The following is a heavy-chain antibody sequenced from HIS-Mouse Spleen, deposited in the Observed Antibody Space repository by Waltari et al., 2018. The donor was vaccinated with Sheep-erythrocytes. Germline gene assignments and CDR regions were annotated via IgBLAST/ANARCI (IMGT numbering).Heavy chain of an antibody. CDR3: AREAYYDFHDAFDI. CDR1: GYSISSRSY. CDR2: IYHSGST. V-gene: IGHV4-38-2*02. Sequence: QVQLQESGPGLVKPSETLSLTCTVSGYSISSRSYPGWLRQPPGKGLEWIGSIYHSGSTYYNPSLKSRVTISVDTSKNQFSLKLSSVTAADTAVYYCAREAYYDFHDAFDIWGQGTMVTVSS. J-gene: IGHJ3*02. D-gene: IGHD3-3*01.